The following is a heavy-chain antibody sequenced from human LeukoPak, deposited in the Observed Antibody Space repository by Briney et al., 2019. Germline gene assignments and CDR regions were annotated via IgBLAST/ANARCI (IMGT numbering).Heavy chain of an antibody. CDR3: ARDSQGSGSYYNSKGSWFDR. V-gene: IGHV4-34*01. D-gene: IGHD3-10*01. Sequence: SETLSLTCAVYGGSFSGYYWSWIRQPPGKGLEWSGVINHSGSTNYNPSLKSRVTISVDTSKNQFSLKLSSVTAADTAVYYCARDSQGSGSYYNSKGSWFDRWGQGTLVTVSS. CDR2: INHSGST. J-gene: IGHJ5*02. CDR1: GGSFSGYY.